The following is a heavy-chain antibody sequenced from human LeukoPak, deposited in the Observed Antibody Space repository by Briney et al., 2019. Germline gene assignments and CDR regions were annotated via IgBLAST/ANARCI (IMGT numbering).Heavy chain of an antibody. J-gene: IGHJ6*02. CDR3: ARHSYDYNGMDV. V-gene: IGHV1-2*02. CDR2: INSNRWCT. Sequence: ASVKVSCKASGYTFTGYYMHWVRQAPGQGLEWMGLINSNRWCTNYAQKFQGRVTMTRHTPISTADMELSRRRFDQTAVYHCARHSYDYNGMDVWRQGTTDSV. CDR1: GYTFTGYY.